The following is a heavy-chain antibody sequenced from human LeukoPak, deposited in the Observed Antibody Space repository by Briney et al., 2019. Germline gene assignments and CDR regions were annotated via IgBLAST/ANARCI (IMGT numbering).Heavy chain of an antibody. D-gene: IGHD2-2*02. Sequence: GASVKVSCKASGYTFTDYYMHWVRQAPGQGLEWMGWINPNSGGTNYAQKFQGRVTMTRDTSISTAYMELSRLRSDDTAVYYCARVPGVPAAIGYYGMDVWGQGTTVTVSS. CDR1: GYTFTDYY. CDR2: INPNSGGT. CDR3: ARVPGVPAAIGYYGMDV. J-gene: IGHJ6*02. V-gene: IGHV1-2*02.